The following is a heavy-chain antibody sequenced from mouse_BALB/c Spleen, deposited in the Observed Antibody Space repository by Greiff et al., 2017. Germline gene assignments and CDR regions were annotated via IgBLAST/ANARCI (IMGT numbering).Heavy chain of an antibody. CDR2: ISSGSSTI. D-gene: IGHD1-1*01. J-gene: IGHJ4*01. Sequence: EVMLVESGGGLVQPGGSRKLSCAASGFTFSSFGMHWVRQAPEKGLEWVAYISSGSSTIYYADTVKGRFTISRDNPKNTLFLQMTSLRSEDTAMYDCAREGLLYYYAMDYWGQGTSVTVSS. CDR3: AREGLLYYYAMDY. CDR1: GFTFSSFG. V-gene: IGHV5-17*02.